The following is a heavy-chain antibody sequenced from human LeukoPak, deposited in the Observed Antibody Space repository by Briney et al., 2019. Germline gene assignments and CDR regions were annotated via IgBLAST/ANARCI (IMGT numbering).Heavy chain of an antibody. V-gene: IGHV1-46*01. CDR3: ARVTFGGVIDSYYFDY. CDR1: GYTFTSYY. J-gene: IGHJ4*02. D-gene: IGHD3-16*02. Sequence: ASVKVSCKASGYTFTSYYMHWVRQAPGQGLEWMGIINPSGGSTSYAQKYQGRVTMTRDMSTSTVYMELSSLRSEDTAVYYCARVTFGGVIDSYYFDYWGQGTLVTVSS. CDR2: INPSGGST.